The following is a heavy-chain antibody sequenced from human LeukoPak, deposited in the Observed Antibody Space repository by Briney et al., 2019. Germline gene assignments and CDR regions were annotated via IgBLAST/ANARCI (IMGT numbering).Heavy chain of an antibody. J-gene: IGHJ4*02. V-gene: IGHV4-59*08. D-gene: IGHD2-15*01. CDR2: AYYSGHT. CDR1: AGSISDNY. CDR3: ARHPFATPFDY. Sequence: PSQTLSLTCTVSAGSISDNYWSWIRQPPGKGLEWIGYAYYSGHTNYNSSLKSRVTMSLDTSKSHFSLRLSSVTAADTAVYFCARHPFATPFDYWGPGTLVTVSS.